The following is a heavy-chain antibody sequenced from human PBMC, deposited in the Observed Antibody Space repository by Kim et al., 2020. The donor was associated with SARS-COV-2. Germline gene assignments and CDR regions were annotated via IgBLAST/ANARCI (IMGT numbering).Heavy chain of an antibody. CDR1: GFAFNNYA. CDR3: AKVGATFGYYDYSMDV. Sequence: GGSLRLSCAASGFAFNNYAIHWVRQPPGKGLEWVAVISIDGTDEHYADSVKGRFTISRDNSRNKLYLEMDSLRPEDTAVYFCAKVGATFGYYDYSMDVWGQGTTVTVSS. V-gene: IGHV3-30-3*01. CDR2: ISIDGTDE. J-gene: IGHJ6*02. D-gene: IGHD1-26*01.